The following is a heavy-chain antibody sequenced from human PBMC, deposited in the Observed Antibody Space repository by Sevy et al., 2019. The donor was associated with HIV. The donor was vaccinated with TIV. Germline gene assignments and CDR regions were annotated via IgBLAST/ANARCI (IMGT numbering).Heavy chain of an antibody. Sequence: GGSLRLSCAASGFTFSTYAMSWVRQAPGKGLEWVSGISGTYGSTYYGDSVKGRFTISRDNSKNTLYLQMNSLRAEDTALYYCAKDLYCDTILFDYWGQGIRVTVSS. D-gene: IGHD3-22*01. CDR3: AKDLYCDTILFDY. V-gene: IGHV3-23*01. J-gene: IGHJ4*02. CDR2: ISGTYGST. CDR1: GFTFSTYA.